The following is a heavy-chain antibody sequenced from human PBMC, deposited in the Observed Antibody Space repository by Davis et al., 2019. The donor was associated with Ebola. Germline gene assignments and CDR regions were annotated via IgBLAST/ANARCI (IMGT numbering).Heavy chain of an antibody. CDR3: AKESGGSGWAFDY. D-gene: IGHD6-19*01. Sequence: PGGSLRLSCAASGFTFDDYAMHWVRQAPGKGLEWVSGISWNSGSIGYADSVKGRFTISRDNAKNSLYLQMNSLRAEDMALYYCAKESGGSGWAFDYWGQGTLVTVSS. V-gene: IGHV3-9*03. CDR1: GFTFDDYA. CDR2: ISWNSGSI. J-gene: IGHJ4*02.